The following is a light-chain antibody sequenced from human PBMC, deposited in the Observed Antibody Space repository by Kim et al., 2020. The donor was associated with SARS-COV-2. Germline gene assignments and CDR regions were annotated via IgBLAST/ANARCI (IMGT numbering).Light chain of an antibody. CDR3: QQYGSSSYS. Sequence: EIVLTQSPDSLSLSPGERATLSCRASQSVSSSFLAWYQQKPGQAPKLLIYAASSRATGIPDRFSGSMSGPDFTLTITRLEPEDSAVYYCQQYGSSSYSFGQGTKLEIK. CDR2: AAS. V-gene: IGKV3-20*01. J-gene: IGKJ2*03. CDR1: QSVSSSF.